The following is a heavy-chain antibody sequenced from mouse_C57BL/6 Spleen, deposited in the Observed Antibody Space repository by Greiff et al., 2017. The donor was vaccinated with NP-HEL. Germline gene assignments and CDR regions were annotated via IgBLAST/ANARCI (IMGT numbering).Heavy chain of an antibody. V-gene: IGHV1-54*01. CDR1: GYAFTNYL. Sequence: QVQLKQSGAELVRPGTSVKVSCKASGYAFTNYLIEWVKQRPGQGLEWIGVINPGSGGTNYNEKFKGKATLTADKSSSTAYMQLSSLTSEDSAVYFCAREGDIYYGYDDAYFGYWGKGTTLTVSS. CDR3: AREGDIYYGYDDAYFGY. D-gene: IGHD2-2*01. J-gene: IGHJ2*01. CDR2: INPGSGGT.